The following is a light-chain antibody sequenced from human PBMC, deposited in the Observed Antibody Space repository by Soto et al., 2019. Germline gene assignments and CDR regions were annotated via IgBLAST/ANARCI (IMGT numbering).Light chain of an antibody. CDR2: DAS. V-gene: IGKV3-11*01. Sequence: EIVLTQSPATLSLSPGERATLSCRASQSVTSYLAWYQQKPGQAPRLLIYDASNRATGIPARFSGSGSGTDFTLTISSLEPEDFEVYYCQQRSNWPRTFGPGSKVEIK. CDR1: QSVTSY. CDR3: QQRSNWPRT. J-gene: IGKJ1*01.